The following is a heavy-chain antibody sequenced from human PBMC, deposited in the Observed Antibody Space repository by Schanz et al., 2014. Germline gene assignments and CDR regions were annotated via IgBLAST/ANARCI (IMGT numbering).Heavy chain of an antibody. J-gene: IGHJ4*02. CDR2: IYYSGST. Sequence: QVQLQESGPGLVKPSETLSLTCTVSSASIRTYYWSWIRQPPGKGLEWIGYIYYSGSTTYNPSLKSRVTITADTPKKQFSLTLSSATAADTAVYYCARGRVVPAAPEFDYWGQGILVTVSS. D-gene: IGHD2-2*01. CDR3: ARGRVVPAAPEFDY. CDR1: SASIRTYY. V-gene: IGHV4-59*01.